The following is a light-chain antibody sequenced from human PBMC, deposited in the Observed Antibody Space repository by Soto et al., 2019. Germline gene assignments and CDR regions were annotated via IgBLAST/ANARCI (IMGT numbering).Light chain of an antibody. J-gene: IGLJ1*01. CDR3: GADHGSGNFFVFV. Sequence: QPVLTQPPSASASLGASVTLTCTLSSGYSNYKVDWYQQRPGKGPRFVMRVGTGGIVGSKGDGIPDRFSVLGSGLNRYLTIKNIQEEDESDYYCGADHGSGNFFVFVFGTGTKVTVL. CDR2: VGTGGIVG. V-gene: IGLV9-49*01. CDR1: SGYSNYK.